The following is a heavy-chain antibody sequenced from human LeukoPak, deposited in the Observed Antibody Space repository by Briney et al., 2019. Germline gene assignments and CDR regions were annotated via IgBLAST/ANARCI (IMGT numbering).Heavy chain of an antibody. J-gene: IGHJ4*02. D-gene: IGHD6-19*01. CDR2: VSYSGGT. CDR1: GGSMRNYY. Sequence: PSETLSLTCTVSGGSMRNYYWSWIRQPPGKGLEWIGYVSYSGGTNYNPSLKSRVTISIHTSKYQFSLELSSVNAADTGVYYCVRENSGSLYFDYWGQGALVTASS. CDR3: VRENSGSLYFDY. V-gene: IGHV4-59*12.